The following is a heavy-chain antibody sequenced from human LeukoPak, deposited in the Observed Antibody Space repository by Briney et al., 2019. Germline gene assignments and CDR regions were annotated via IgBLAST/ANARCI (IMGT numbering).Heavy chain of an antibody. V-gene: IGHV1-69*05. CDR1: GGTFSSYA. D-gene: IGHD3-22*01. CDR2: IIPIFGTA. Sequence: ASVKVSCKASGGTFSSYAISWVRQAPGQGLEWMGGIIPIFGTANYAQKLQGRVTMTTDTSTSTAYMELRSLRSDDTAVYYCARDRGLLRSVDYWGQGTLVTVSS. CDR3: ARDRGLLRSVDY. J-gene: IGHJ4*02.